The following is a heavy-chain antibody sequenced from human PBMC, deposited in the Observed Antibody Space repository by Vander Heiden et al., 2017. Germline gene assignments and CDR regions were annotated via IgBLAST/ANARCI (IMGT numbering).Heavy chain of an antibody. J-gene: IGHJ4*02. CDR2: IWYDGSNK. CDR3: ARDGGELLRY. D-gene: IGHD1-26*01. V-gene: IGHV3-33*01. Sequence: QVQLVESGGGVVQPGRSLRLSCAASGFPFSSSGMHWARQAPGKGLEWVAVIWYDGSNKYYADSVKGRFTISRDNSKNTLYLQMNSLRAEDTAVYYCARDGGELLRYWGQGTLVTVSS. CDR1: GFPFSSSG.